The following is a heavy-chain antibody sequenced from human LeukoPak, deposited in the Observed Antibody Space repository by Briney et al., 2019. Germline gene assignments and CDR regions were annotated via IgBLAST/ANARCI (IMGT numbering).Heavy chain of an antibody. D-gene: IGHD2-8*01. CDR3: ARDLEGLLISENDY. Sequence: ASVKVSCKAFGYTFIDYYMHWVRQAPGQGLEWMSWINPNSGGTNYAQKFQGRVTMTRDTSISTAYMELSRVRSDDTALYYCARDLEGLLISENDYWGQGTLVTVSS. J-gene: IGHJ4*02. CDR2: INPNSGGT. V-gene: IGHV1-2*02. CDR1: GYTFIDYY.